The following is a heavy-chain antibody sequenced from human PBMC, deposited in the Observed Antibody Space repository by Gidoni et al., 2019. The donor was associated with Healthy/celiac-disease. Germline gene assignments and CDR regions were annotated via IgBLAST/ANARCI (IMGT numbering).Heavy chain of an antibody. CDR3: ASALLGGSYWASYYYGMDV. V-gene: IGHV1-18*01. D-gene: IGHD1-26*01. CDR1: GYTFSRYG. Sequence: QVQLVQSGAEAKKPGASVKVSCKASGYTFSRYGISRVRQGPGQGLEWMGWISAYNGNTNYAQKLQGRVTMTTDTSTSTAYMELRSLRSDDTAVYYCASALLGGSYWASYYYGMDVWGQGTTVTVSS. J-gene: IGHJ6*02. CDR2: ISAYNGNT.